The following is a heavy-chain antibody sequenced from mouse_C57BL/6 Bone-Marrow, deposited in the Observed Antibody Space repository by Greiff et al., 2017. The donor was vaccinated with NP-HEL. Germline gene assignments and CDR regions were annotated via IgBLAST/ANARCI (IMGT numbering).Heavy chain of an antibody. CDR2: IYPRSGNT. Sequence: QVHVKQSGAELARPGASVKLSCKASGYTFTSYGISWVKQRTGQGLEWIGEIYPRSGNTYYNEKFKGKATLTADKSSSTAYMELRSLTSEDSAVYFCARGGTTRYFDYWGQGTTLTVSS. J-gene: IGHJ2*01. V-gene: IGHV1-81*01. CDR3: ARGGTTRYFDY. D-gene: IGHD1-1*01. CDR1: GYTFTSYG.